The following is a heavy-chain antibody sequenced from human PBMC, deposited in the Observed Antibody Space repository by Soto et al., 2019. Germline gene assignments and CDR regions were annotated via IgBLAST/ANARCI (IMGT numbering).Heavy chain of an antibody. CDR3: ARHFWRNNYGMDV. D-gene: IGHD3-3*02. V-gene: IGHV3-7*03. CDR1: GFTFSSYW. CDR2: IKQDGSEK. J-gene: IGHJ6*02. Sequence: PGGSLRLSCAASGFTFSSYWMSWVRQAPGKGLEWVANIKQDGSEKYYVDSVKGRFTISRDNAKNSLYLQMNSLRAEDTAVYYCARHFWRNNYGMDVWGQGTTVTVSS.